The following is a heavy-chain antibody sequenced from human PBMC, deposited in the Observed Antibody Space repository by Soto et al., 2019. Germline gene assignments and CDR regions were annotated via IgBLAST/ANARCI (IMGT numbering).Heavy chain of an antibody. CDR2: IKQDGSEK. Sequence: GESLKISCAASGFTFSSYWMSWVRQAPGKGLEWVANIKQDGSEKYYVDSVKGRFTISRDNAKNSLYLQMNSLRAEDTAVYYCARGGAPTGTTPRYYGMDVWGQGTTVTVSS. CDR3: ARGGAPTGTTPRYYGMDV. J-gene: IGHJ6*02. CDR1: GFTFSSYW. V-gene: IGHV3-7*01. D-gene: IGHD1-1*01.